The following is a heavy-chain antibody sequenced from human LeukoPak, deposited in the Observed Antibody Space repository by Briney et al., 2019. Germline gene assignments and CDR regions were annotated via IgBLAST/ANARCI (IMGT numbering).Heavy chain of an antibody. CDR1: GGSISSGGYY. Sequence: SETLSLTCTVSGGSISSGGYYWSWIRQHPGKGLEWIGYIYYSGSTYYNPSLKSRVTISVDTSKNQFSLKLSSVTAADTVVYYCARGSSYYYHYDYWGQGTLVTVSS. D-gene: IGHD3-22*01. V-gene: IGHV4-31*03. CDR3: ARGSSYYYHYDY. J-gene: IGHJ4*02. CDR2: IYYSGST.